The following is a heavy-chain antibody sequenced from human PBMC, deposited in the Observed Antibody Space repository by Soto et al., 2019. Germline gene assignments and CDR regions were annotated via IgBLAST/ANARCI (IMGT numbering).Heavy chain of an antibody. CDR1: GGSISSGGYY. Sequence: SETLSLTCTVSGGSISSGGYYWSWIRQHPGKGLEWIGYIYYSGSTYYNPSLKSRVTISVDTSKNQFSLKLSSVTAADTAVYYCARGKEVAGTVAFDIWGQGTMVTVSS. CDR3: ARGKEVAGTVAFDI. CDR2: IYYSGST. V-gene: IGHV4-31*03. J-gene: IGHJ3*02. D-gene: IGHD6-19*01.